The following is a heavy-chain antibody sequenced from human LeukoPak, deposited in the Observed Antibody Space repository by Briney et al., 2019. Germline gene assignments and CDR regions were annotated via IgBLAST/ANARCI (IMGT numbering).Heavy chain of an antibody. CDR2: INHSGST. J-gene: IGHJ4*02. CDR1: GGSFSGYY. Sequence: SETLSLTCAVYGGSFSGYYWSWIRQPPGKGLEWIGEINHSGSTNYNPSLKSRVTISVDTSKNQFSLKLSSVTAADTAVYYCARRVDYYDSSGYSEYYFDYWGQGTLVTVSS. CDR3: ARRVDYYDSSGYSEYYFDY. V-gene: IGHV4-34*01. D-gene: IGHD3-22*01.